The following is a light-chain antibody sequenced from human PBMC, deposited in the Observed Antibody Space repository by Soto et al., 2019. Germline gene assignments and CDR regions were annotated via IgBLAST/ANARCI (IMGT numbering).Light chain of an antibody. CDR3: QQYNNWPKT. Sequence: EIVMTQSPATLSVSPGERATLSCRASQSISSSLAWYQQRPGQAPRLLIYGTTTRAAGVPSRFSGSGSGAEFTLTTSSLQSEDFAFYYCQQYNNWPKTFGQGTKVEIK. CDR1: QSISSS. V-gene: IGKV3-15*01. CDR2: GTT. J-gene: IGKJ1*01.